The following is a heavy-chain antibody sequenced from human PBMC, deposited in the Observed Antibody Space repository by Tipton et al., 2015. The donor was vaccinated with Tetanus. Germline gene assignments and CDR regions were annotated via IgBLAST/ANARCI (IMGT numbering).Heavy chain of an antibody. Sequence: SLRLSCAASGFTLTTYDIHWVRQAPGKGLEWVAVVRSDGKSEYYADSVKGRFTISRDRSKNTVSLQMNSLRADDTAVYYCARDGMVLGPVASLTVYLDHWGRGTLVTVSS. V-gene: IGHV3-33*01. D-gene: IGHD4/OR15-4a*01. CDR1: GFTLTTYD. CDR3: ARDGMVLGPVASLTVYLDH. J-gene: IGHJ4*02. CDR2: VRSDGKSE.